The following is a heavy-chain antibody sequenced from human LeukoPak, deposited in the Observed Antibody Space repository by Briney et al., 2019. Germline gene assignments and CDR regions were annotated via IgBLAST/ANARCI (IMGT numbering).Heavy chain of an antibody. CDR3: WANYYDSSGYYKYYYYYYMDV. CDR1: GFTFSSYS. V-gene: IGHV3-21*01. D-gene: IGHD3-22*01. CDR2: ISSSSSYI. J-gene: IGHJ6*03. Sequence: PGGSLRLSCAASGFTFSSYSMNWVRQAPGKGLEWVSSISSSSSYIYYADSVKGRFTISRDNAKNSLYLQMNSLRAEDTAVYYCWANYYDSSGYYKYYYYYYMDVWGKGTTITVSS.